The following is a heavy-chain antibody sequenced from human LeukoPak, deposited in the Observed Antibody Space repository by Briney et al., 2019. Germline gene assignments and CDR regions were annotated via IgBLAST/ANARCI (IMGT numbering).Heavy chain of an antibody. V-gene: IGHV1-18*01. CDR3: ARFCSGGSCYHNWFDP. Sequence: ASAQVSCKASGYTFTSYGISWVRQAPGQGLEWMGWISAYNGNTKYAQKFQGRVIMTTDTSTSTAYMELRSLRSDDTAVYYCARFCSGGSCYHNWFDPWGQGTLVTVSS. CDR2: ISAYNGNT. J-gene: IGHJ5*02. D-gene: IGHD2-15*01. CDR1: GYTFTSYG.